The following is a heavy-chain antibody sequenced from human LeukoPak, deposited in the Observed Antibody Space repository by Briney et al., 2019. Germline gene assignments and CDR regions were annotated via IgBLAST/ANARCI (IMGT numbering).Heavy chain of an antibody. CDR2: ISGSGGSI. V-gene: IGHV3-48*03. D-gene: IGHD1-26*01. CDR1: GFTFISYD. J-gene: IGHJ4*02. CDR3: AKDCDSTVGASWDDY. Sequence: PGGSLRLSCAASGFTFISYDMNWVRQAPGKGLEWVSYISGSGGSIYYTDSVKGRFTISRDNAKNSLFLQMNSLRAEDTATYYCAKDCDSTVGASWDDYWGQGALVTVSS.